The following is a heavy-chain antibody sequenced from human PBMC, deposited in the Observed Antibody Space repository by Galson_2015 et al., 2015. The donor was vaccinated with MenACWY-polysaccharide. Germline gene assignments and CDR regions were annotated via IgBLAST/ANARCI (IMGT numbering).Heavy chain of an antibody. J-gene: IGHJ5*02. CDR1: GYTFSSYY. D-gene: IGHD2-2*01. V-gene: IGHV1-46*01. Sequence: SVKVSCKASGYTFSSYYTHWVRQAPGQGLEWMGIINPSGGSTSYAQMFQGRVTMTRDTSTTTVYMELSSLRSEDTAMYYCARGYCNNARCYWFDPWGQGTLVTVSS. CDR2: INPSGGST. CDR3: ARGYCNNARCYWFDP.